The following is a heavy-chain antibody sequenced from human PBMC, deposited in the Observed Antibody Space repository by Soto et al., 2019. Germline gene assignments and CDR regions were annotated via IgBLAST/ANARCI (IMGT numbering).Heavy chain of an antibody. D-gene: IGHD3-3*02. CDR2: INPSGGST. CDR1: GYTFASYY. V-gene: IGHV1-46*01. Sequence: GASVKVSGKASGYTFASYYMHWVRQAPGQGLEWMGIINPSGGSTSYAQKFQGRVTMTRDTSTSTVYMELSSLRSEDTAVYYCARPFRAHISIGAFDIWGQGTMVTVSS. CDR3: ARPFRAHISIGAFDI. J-gene: IGHJ3*02.